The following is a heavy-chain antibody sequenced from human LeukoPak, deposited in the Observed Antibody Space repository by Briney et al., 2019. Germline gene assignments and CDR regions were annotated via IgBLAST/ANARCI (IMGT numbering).Heavy chain of an antibody. CDR2: INAGNGNT. CDR3: ARGSSSWYGIFDY. CDR1: GYTFTSYA. Sequence: ASVKVSCKASGYTFTSYAMHWVRQAPGQRLEWMGWINAGNGNTKYSQKFQGRVTITRDTSASTAYMELSSLRSEDTAVYYCARGSSSWYGIFDYWGQGTLVTVPS. V-gene: IGHV1-3*01. J-gene: IGHJ4*02. D-gene: IGHD6-13*01.